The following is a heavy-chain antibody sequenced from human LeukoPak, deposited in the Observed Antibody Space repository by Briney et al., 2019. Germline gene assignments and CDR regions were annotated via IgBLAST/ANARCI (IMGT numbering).Heavy chain of an antibody. CDR1: GGSISNFY. V-gene: IGHV4-59*08. J-gene: IGHJ4*02. CDR3: ARQMSGSSGLDY. D-gene: IGHD6-19*01. CDR2: VYSSGST. Sequence: SETLSLTCTVSGGSISNFYWSCIRQPPGKGPEWIGYVYSSGSTKYNPSLKSRVTISVDTSKNHFSLKVSSVTAADTAVYYCARQMSGSSGLDYWGQGTLVTVSS.